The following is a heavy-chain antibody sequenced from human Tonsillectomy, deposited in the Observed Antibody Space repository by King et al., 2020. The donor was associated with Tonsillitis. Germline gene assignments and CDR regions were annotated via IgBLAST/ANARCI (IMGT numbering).Heavy chain of an antibody. J-gene: IGHJ6*03. Sequence: QLVQSGAEVKKPGESLRISCKGSGYSFTSYWISWVRQMPGKGLEWMGRIDPSDSYTNYSPSFQGHVTISADKSISTAYLQWSSLKASDTAMYYCARLGIFGVPGYYYYYYMDVWGKGTTVTVSS. V-gene: IGHV5-10-1*03. CDR1: GYSFTSYW. D-gene: IGHD3-3*01. CDR3: ARLGIFGVPGYYYYYYMDV. CDR2: IDPSDSYT.